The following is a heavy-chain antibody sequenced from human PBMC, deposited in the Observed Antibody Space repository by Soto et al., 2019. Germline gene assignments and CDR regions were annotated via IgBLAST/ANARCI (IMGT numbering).Heavy chain of an antibody. CDR2: ISGSGGST. Sequence: EVQLLESGGGLVQPGGSLRLSCAASGFTFSSYAMSWVRQAPGKGLEWVSAISGSGGSTYYADSVKGRFTISRDNSRNTRDLQMNSLRAEDTAVYYCAKYSSGWYYPFDYWGQGTLVTVSS. V-gene: IGHV3-23*01. J-gene: IGHJ4*02. CDR3: AKYSSGWYYPFDY. CDR1: GFTFSSYA. D-gene: IGHD6-19*01.